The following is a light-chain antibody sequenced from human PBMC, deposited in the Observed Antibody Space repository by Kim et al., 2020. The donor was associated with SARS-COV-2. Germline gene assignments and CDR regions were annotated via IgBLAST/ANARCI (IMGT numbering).Light chain of an antibody. CDR2: AAS. V-gene: IGKV1-12*01. J-gene: IGKJ4*01. CDR3: QQSKKYPLT. CDR1: RDMNNW. Sequence: DIQMTQSPSSVSASVGDTVTITCRASRDMNNWLAWYQQKPGKAPKLLIYAASILMSGVPSRVSGSGSGTEFTLTITSLQPEDSATYFCQQSKKYPLTFGGGTKVDIK.